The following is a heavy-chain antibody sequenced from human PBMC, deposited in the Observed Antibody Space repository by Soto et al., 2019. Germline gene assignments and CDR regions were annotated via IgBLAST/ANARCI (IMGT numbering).Heavy chain of an antibody. D-gene: IGHD2-15*01. Sequence: QVQLVQSGPEVKKPESSVKVSCQASGGTFSSYAVSWVRQAPGQGLEWMGTIIAMYGTSDYAQKFQGRVTITADASSSSVFMELNSLGSDDTAVYFCARGVWGSRGGGCYGWFDPWGQGTLVTVSS. CDR3: ARGVWGSRGGGCYGWFDP. CDR1: GGTFSSYA. V-gene: IGHV1-69*18. J-gene: IGHJ5*02. CDR2: IIAMYGTS.